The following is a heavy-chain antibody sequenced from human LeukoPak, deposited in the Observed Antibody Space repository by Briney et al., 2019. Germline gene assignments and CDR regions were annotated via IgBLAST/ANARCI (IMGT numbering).Heavy chain of an antibody. CDR1: GYSISSGYY. CDR2: LYHSGST. Sequence: PSETLSLTCIVSGYSISSGYYWGWIRQPLGKGLEWIGNLYHSGSTYYNPSLRSRATIPGDTSKNQFSLSLSSVTAADTAVYYCARECSSTTCYTRSFDPWGQGTLVTVSS. D-gene: IGHD2-2*02. V-gene: IGHV4-38-2*02. J-gene: IGHJ5*02. CDR3: ARECSSTTCYTRSFDP.